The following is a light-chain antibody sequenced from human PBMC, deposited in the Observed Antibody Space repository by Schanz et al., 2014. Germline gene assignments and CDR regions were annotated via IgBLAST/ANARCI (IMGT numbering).Light chain of an antibody. CDR2: DAS. CDR1: QSVSSY. CDR3: QQRSNWPPIT. J-gene: IGKJ5*01. Sequence: ETVMTQSPATLSVSPGERATLSCRASQSVSSYLAWYQQKPGQAPRLLIYDASTRATGIPARFSGSGSGTEFTLTISSLQSEDFAVYYCQQRSNWPPITFGQGTRLEIQ. V-gene: IGKV3-15*01.